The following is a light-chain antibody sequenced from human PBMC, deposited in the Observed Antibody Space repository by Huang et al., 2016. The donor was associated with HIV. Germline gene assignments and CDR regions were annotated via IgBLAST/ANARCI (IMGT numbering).Light chain of an antibody. CDR1: QSVSDY. Sequence: EIIMTQSPATLSVSPGETATLSCRARQSVSDYLAWYQHKPGQAPRLLIYGASTRASGVPARFSGSGSGKEFTLTISSLQSRDFAVYYCQQYIAWPRTFGQGTKVEIK. V-gene: IGKV3-15*01. J-gene: IGKJ1*01. CDR2: GAS. CDR3: QQYIAWPRT.